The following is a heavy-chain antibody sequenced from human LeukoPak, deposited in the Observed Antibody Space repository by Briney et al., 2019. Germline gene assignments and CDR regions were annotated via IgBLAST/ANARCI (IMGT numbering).Heavy chain of an antibody. CDR2: INPNSGGT. D-gene: IGHD3-10*01. CDR3: ARDLIPYYYGSGNNWFDP. J-gene: IGHJ5*02. CDR1: GYTFTGYY. Sequence: ASVKVSCKASGYTFTGYYMHWVRQAPGQGLEWMGWINPNSGGTNYAQKFQGRVTMTRDTSISTAYMELSRLRSDDTAVYYCARDLIPYYYGSGNNWFDPWGQGTLVTVSS. V-gene: IGHV1-2*02.